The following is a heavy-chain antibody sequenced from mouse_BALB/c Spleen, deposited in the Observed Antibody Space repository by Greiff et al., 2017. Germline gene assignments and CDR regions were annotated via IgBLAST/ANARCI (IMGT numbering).Heavy chain of an antibody. CDR1: GYTFTSYV. Sequence: VQLQQSGPELVKPGASVKMSCKASGYTFTSYVMHWVKQKPGQCLEWIGYINPYNDGTKYNEKFKGKATLTSDKSSSTAYMELSSLTSEDSAVYYCARERYGSTYWYFDVWGAGTTVTVSS. CDR3: ARERYGSTYWYFDV. CDR2: INPYNDGT. J-gene: IGHJ1*01. D-gene: IGHD1-1*01. V-gene: IGHV1-14*01.